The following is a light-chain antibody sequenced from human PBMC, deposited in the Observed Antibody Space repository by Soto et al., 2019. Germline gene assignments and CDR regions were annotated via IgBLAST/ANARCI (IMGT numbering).Light chain of an antibody. CDR3: QHYSNSRWT. Sequence: EIVLTQSPGTLSLSPGERATLSCRASQSVSSTYLVWYQQRHGQAPRLLIYGASSRATGIPDRFCGSGSGTDFTLTISRLEPQDFAVYYCQHYSNSRWTFGQGTKVEVK. CDR2: GAS. CDR1: QSVSSTY. J-gene: IGKJ1*01. V-gene: IGKV3-20*01.